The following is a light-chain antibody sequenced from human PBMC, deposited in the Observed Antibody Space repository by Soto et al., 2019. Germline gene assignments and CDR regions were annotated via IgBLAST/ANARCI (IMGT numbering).Light chain of an antibody. Sequence: QSALTQPASVSGSPGQSSTISFTGTSSDVGGYNYVSWYQQHPGKAATPVIYAVSKRPTGVSNRFSGSKSGNTTSLTISGFQAEDEADYDCSSYTSSSTRVVFGGGTKLTVL. V-gene: IGLV2-14*01. CDR2: AVS. J-gene: IGLJ2*01. CDR1: SSDVGGYNY. CDR3: SSYTSSSTRVV.